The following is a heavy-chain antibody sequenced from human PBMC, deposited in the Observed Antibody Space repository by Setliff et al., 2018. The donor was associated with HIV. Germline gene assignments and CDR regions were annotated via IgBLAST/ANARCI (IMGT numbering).Heavy chain of an antibody. V-gene: IGHV4-59*05. J-gene: IGHJ4*02. CDR3: ARLTSGWFFAY. D-gene: IGHD6-19*01. Sequence: TLSLTCTVSGGSISSYYWSWIRQPPGKGLEWIGSFFYSGSTYHNPSLKSRVTISVDTSKNQFSLKLSSVTAADTAVYYCARLTSGWFFAYWGQGTLVTVSS. CDR2: FFYSGST. CDR1: GGSISSYY.